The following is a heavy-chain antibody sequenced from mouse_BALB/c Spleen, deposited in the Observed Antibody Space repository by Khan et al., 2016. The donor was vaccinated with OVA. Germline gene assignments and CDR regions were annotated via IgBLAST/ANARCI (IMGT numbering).Heavy chain of an antibody. CDR1: GFTFSSFV. V-gene: IGHV5-9-1*01. CDR3: TNGNYGWFAY. Sequence: EVELVESGGGLVEPGGSLKLSCAASGFTFSSFVMSWVRQTPEKRLEWVATISSAATYTYYPDSVKGRFTISRANAKNTLYLQMNSLGSDDTAIYYCTNGNYGWFAYWGQGTLVTVST. CDR2: ISSAATYT. J-gene: IGHJ3*01. D-gene: IGHD2-1*01.